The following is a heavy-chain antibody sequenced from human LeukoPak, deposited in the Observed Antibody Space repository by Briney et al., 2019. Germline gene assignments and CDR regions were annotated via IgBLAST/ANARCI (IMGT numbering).Heavy chain of an antibody. Sequence: SETLSLTCTVSGGSISTSSSYWGWSRQPPGKGVEWIVTIHYSGSTYYTPSLKSRVSMSAHTSKTQFSPQLTSVIAADTAVYYCASVHEYGDSFFWGQGTLVTVSS. CDR1: GGSISTSSSY. V-gene: IGHV4-39*07. J-gene: IGHJ4*02. CDR3: ASVHEYGDSFF. D-gene: IGHD4-17*01. CDR2: IHYSGST.